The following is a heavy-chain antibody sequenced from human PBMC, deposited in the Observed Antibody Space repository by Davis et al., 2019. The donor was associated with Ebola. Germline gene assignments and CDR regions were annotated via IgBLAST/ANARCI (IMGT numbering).Heavy chain of an antibody. J-gene: IGHJ4*02. CDR1: GYTFTGYH. CDR3: AREGYCSGGSCHYVDY. D-gene: IGHD2-15*01. Sequence: AASVKVSCKTSGYTFTGYHLHWVRQAPGQRLEWLVHINPHSGDTNNAQKFQGRVTMTRDTSISTAYMELSRLRSDDTAVYYCAREGYCSGGSCHYVDYWGQGTLVTVSS. CDR2: INPHSGDT. V-gene: IGHV1-2*06.